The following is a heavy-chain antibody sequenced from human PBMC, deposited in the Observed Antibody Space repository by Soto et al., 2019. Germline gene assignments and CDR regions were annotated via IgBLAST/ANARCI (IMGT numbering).Heavy chain of an antibody. CDR3: AKGSATSRPYYFDY. J-gene: IGHJ4*02. Sequence: GSLRLSCVASGFTFSSYAMSWVRQAPGKGLEWVSAITGDGGDTFHADSVRGRLTISRDNSRNTLYLQMDSLRAEDTALYYCAKGSATSRPYYFDYWGQGTLVTVSS. CDR1: GFTFSSYA. CDR2: ITGDGGDT. V-gene: IGHV3-23*01.